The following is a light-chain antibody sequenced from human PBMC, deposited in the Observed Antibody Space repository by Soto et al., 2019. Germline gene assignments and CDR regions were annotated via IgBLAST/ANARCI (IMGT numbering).Light chain of an antibody. Sequence: PGERAILSCRASQNVYNNLAWYQQKPGQAPRLLIFDASTRATGIPARFSGSGSGTEFTLTISSLQPEDVATYYCQNFDSAPQTFGQGTMVDI. J-gene: IGKJ1*01. CDR1: QNVYNN. CDR3: QNFDSAPQT. V-gene: IGKV3-15*01. CDR2: DAS.